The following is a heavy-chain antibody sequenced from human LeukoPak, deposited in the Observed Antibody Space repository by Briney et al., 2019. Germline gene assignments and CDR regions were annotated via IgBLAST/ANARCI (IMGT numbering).Heavy chain of an antibody. CDR3: ARGDRSGWDG. J-gene: IGHJ4*02. CDR2: IKEDGSEK. CDR1: GFIFNYYW. D-gene: IGHD6-25*01. V-gene: IGHV3-7*01. Sequence: GGSLRLSCAASGFIFNYYWMSWVRQAPGKGLEWVANIKEDGSEKYYVESVKGRFTISRDNAKNSLYLQMNSLRAEDTAVYYCARGDRSGWDGWGQGTLVIVSS.